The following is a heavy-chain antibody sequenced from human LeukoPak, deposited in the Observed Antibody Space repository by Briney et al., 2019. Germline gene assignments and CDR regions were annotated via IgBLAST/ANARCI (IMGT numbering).Heavy chain of an antibody. CDR3: TRGQGLYY. J-gene: IGHJ4*02. CDR2: IRREVYGGTA. CDR1: GFTFSDST. D-gene: IGHD3/OR15-3a*01. V-gene: IGHV3-49*03. Sequence: PGGSLRLSCAASGFTFSDSTMSWYRQAPGKGLDWVGFIRREVYGGTAEYAASVKGRFTISRDDSKSIAYLQMDSLKIEDSAVYYCTRGQGLYYWGQGTLVTVSS.